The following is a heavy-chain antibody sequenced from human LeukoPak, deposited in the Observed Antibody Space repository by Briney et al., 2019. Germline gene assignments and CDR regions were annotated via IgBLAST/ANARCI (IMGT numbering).Heavy chain of an antibody. Sequence: SETLSLTCAVSGGSISSGGYSWSWIRQSPGKGLEWIGYIYHSGSTYYNPSLKSRVTISVDRSKNQFSLKLSSVTAADTAVYYCARGLIAARHAFDIWGQGTMVTVSS. V-gene: IGHV4-30-2*06. CDR1: GGSISSGGYS. D-gene: IGHD6-6*01. CDR2: IYHSGST. CDR3: ARGLIAARHAFDI. J-gene: IGHJ3*02.